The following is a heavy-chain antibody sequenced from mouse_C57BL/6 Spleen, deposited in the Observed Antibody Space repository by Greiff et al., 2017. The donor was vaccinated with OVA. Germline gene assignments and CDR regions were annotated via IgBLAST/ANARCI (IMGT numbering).Heavy chain of an antibody. V-gene: IGHV1-52*01. CDR3: ARGDYGSSYGWYFDV. CDR2: IDPSDSET. J-gene: IGHJ1*03. D-gene: IGHD1-1*01. Sequence: QVQLQQPGAELVRPGSSVKLSCKASGYTFTSYWMHWVKQRPIQGLEWIGNIDPSDSETHYNQKFKDKATLTVDKSSSTAYMQLSSLTSEDSAVYYGARGDYGSSYGWYFDVWGTGTTVTVSS. CDR1: GYTFTSYW.